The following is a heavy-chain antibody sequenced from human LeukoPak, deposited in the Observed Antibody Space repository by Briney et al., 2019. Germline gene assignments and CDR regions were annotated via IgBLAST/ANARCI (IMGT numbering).Heavy chain of an antibody. J-gene: IGHJ6*03. V-gene: IGHV4-39*07. D-gene: IGHD3-22*01. CDR3: ARDGAYYDRGGYHLFHYYYYMDV. CDR2: IYYSGTT. CDR1: GGSISTSNYY. Sequence: SETLSLTCTVSGGSISTSNYYWGWIRQPPGKGLEWIGSIYYSGTTYYNPSLKSRVTISVDTSKNHFSLKLSSVTAADTAVYYCARDGAYYDRGGYHLFHYYYYMDVWGKGTTVTVSS.